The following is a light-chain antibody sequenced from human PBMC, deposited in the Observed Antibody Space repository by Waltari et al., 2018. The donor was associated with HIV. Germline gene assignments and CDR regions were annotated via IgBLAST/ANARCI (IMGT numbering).Light chain of an antibody. Sequence: QLVLTHSPSASASLGASVKLTCTLSSGHRSYAIAWHQQQPEKGPRYLMKLDSDGSNIKGDGIPDRFSGSSSGAERYLIISSLQSEDEADYYCQTWATGIQVFGGGTKLTVL. V-gene: IGLV4-69*01. CDR1: SGHRSYA. J-gene: IGLJ2*01. CDR3: QTWATGIQV. CDR2: LDSDGSN.